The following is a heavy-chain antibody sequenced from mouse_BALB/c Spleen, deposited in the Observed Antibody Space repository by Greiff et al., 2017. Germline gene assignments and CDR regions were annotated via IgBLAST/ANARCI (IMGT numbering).Heavy chain of an antibody. J-gene: IGHJ4*01. V-gene: IGHV3-8*02. CDR1: GDSITSGY. CDR3: ARLTTMITPYAMDY. CDR2: ISYSGST. Sequence: EVKLVESGPSLVKPSQTLSLTCSVTGDSITSGYWNWIRKFPGNKLEYMGYISYSGSTYYNPSLKSRISITRDTSKNQYYLQLNSVTTEDTATYYCARLTTMITPYAMDYWGQGTSVTVSS. D-gene: IGHD2-4*01.